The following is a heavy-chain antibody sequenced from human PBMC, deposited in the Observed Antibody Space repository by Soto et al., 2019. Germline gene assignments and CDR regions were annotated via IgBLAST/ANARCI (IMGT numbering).Heavy chain of an antibody. CDR2: ISSRSSYI. D-gene: IGHD3-22*01. J-gene: IGHJ4*02. Sequence: GGSLRLSCAASGFTFSSYSMNWVRQAPGKGLEWVSSISSRSSYIYYADSVKGRFTISRDNAKKSLYLQMNSLRAEDTAVYYCARAVHYYDSSGSNYWGQGTLVTVSS. CDR3: ARAVHYYDSSGSNY. CDR1: GFTFSSYS. V-gene: IGHV3-21*01.